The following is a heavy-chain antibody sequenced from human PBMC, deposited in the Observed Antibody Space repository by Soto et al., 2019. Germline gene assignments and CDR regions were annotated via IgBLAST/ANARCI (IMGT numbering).Heavy chain of an antibody. D-gene: IGHD6-13*01. V-gene: IGHV3-64D*06. J-gene: IGHJ1*01. CDR1: GFTFSSYA. CDR2: ISSNGGST. CDR3: VSPSIAAAGWGYFQH. Sequence: PGGSLRLSCSASGFTFSSYAMHWVRQAPGKGLEYVSAISSNGGSTYYADSVKGRFTISRDNSKNTLYLQMSSLRAEDTAVYYCVSPSIAAAGWGYFQHWGQGTLVTVSS.